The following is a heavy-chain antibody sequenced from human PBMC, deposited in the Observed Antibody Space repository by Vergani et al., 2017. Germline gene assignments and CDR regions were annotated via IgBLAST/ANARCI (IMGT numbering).Heavy chain of an antibody. CDR1: GFTFSDYY. Sequence: QVQLVESGGGLVKPGGSLRLSCAASGFTFSDYYMSWIRQAPGKGLEWVSYISSSGSTIYYADSVKGRFTISRDNAKNSLYLQMNSLRAEDTAVYYCARKHISNYYDSSGYYSRGYYYGMDFWGQGITVTVSS. CDR2: ISSSGSTI. CDR3: ARKHISNYYDSSGYYSRGYYYGMDF. J-gene: IGHJ6*02. V-gene: IGHV3-11*01. D-gene: IGHD3-22*01.